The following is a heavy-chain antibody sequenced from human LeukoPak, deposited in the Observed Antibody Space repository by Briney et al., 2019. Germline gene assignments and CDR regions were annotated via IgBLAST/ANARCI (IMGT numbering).Heavy chain of an antibody. V-gene: IGHV4-34*03. J-gene: IGHJ4*02. Sequence: SETLSLTCAVYGGSFSGYYWSWIRQPPGKGLEWIGSIYYSGSTYYNPSLKSRVTISVDTSKNQFSLKLSSVTAADTAVYYCRGQLVRNPIDYWGQGTLVTVSS. CDR3: RGQLVRNPIDY. CDR2: IYYSGST. D-gene: IGHD6-6*01. CDR1: GGSFSGYY.